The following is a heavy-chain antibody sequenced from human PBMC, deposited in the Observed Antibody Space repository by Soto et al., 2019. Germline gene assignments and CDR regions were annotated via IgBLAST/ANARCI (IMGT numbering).Heavy chain of an antibody. Sequence: GGSLRLSCAASGFTFSSYSMNWVRQAPGKGLEWVSSISSSSSYIYYADSVKGRFTISRDNAKNSLYLQMNSLRAEDTAVYYCARDITGDALWFGELMDYWGQGTLVTVSS. J-gene: IGHJ4*02. CDR3: ARDITGDALWFGELMDY. CDR1: GFTFSSYS. CDR2: ISSSSSYI. V-gene: IGHV3-21*01. D-gene: IGHD3-10*01.